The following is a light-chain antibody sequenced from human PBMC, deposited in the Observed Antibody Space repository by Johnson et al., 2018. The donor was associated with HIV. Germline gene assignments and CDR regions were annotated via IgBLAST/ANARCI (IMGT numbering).Light chain of an antibody. CDR3: GTWDSSLSAYV. CDR1: SSNIGNNY. J-gene: IGLJ1*01. CDR2: DNN. Sequence: QSVLTQPPSVSAAPGQKVTISCSGSSSNIGNNYVSWYQQLPGTAPKLLIYDNNKRPSGIPDRFSGSKSGTSATLDITGLQSGDEADYYCGTWDSSLSAYVFG. V-gene: IGLV1-51*01.